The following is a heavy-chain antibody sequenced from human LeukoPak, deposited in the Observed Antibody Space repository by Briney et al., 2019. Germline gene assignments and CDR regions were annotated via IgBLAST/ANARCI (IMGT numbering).Heavy chain of an antibody. CDR2: ISGSGGST. V-gene: IGHV3-23*01. CDR1: GFTFSSYA. J-gene: IGHJ4*02. D-gene: IGHD3-16*01. CDR3: AKDEGFRGMTYLEDY. Sequence: GGSLRLSCAASGFTFSSYAMSWVRQAPGKGLEWVSAISGSGGSTYYADSVKGRFTISRDNSKNTLYLQMNSLRAEDTAVYYCAKDEGFRGMTYLEDYWGQGTLVTVSS.